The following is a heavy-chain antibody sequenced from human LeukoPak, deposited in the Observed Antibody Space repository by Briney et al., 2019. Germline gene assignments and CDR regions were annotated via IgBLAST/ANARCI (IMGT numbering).Heavy chain of an antibody. V-gene: IGHV3-48*04. CDR3: ARRSRGWLDP. CDR1: GFTFSSYS. J-gene: IGHJ5*02. Sequence: GGSLRLSCAASGFTFSSYSMNWVRQAPGKGLEWVSYIGSSGSLIFYADSVKGRFTISRDNAKNSLYLQMNSLRAEDTALYYCARRSRGWLDPWGQGTLVTVSS. CDR2: IGSSGSLI. D-gene: IGHD1-26*01.